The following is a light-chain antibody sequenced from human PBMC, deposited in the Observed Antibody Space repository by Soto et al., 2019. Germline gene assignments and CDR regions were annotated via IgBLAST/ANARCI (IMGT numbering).Light chain of an antibody. J-gene: IGKJ5*01. CDR1: QRISTY. CDR2: AAS. CDR3: QRSYRTPPT. V-gene: IGKV1-39*01. Sequence: DIQMDQSPYSLSASVGDRVTITCRASQRISTYLNWYQQKPGKAPKLLIYAASTLQSGVPSRFSGSGSGTDFTLTISSLQPEDFATYYCQRSYRTPPTFGQGTRLEI.